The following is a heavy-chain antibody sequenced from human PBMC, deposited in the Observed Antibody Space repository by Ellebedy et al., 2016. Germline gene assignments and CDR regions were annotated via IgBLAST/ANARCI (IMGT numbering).Heavy chain of an antibody. CDR1: RYRFTSYW. Sequence: GGSLRLSCMRSRYRFTSYWIGWVSPVPGKGLEWMGIIYPGDSDTIYSPSFQGQVTISADKSISTAYLQWSSLKASDTAMYYCARRLWFGEEDAFDIWGQGTMVTVSS. CDR3: ARRLWFGEEDAFDI. D-gene: IGHD3-10*01. V-gene: IGHV5-51*01. J-gene: IGHJ3*02. CDR2: IYPGDSDT.